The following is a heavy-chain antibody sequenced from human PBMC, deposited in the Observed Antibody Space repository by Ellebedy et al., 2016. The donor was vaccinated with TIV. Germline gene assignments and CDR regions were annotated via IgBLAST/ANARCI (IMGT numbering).Heavy chain of an antibody. Sequence: GESLKISCAASGFTFSNAWMSWVRQAPGKGLEWVGRIKSKTDGGTTDYAAPVKGRFTISRDDSKNTLYLQMNSLKTEDTAVYYCTTGEPPVMVYAIFHFDYWGQGTLVIVSS. CDR3: TTGEPPVMVYAIFHFDY. D-gene: IGHD2-8*01. V-gene: IGHV3-15*01. CDR2: IKSKTDGGTT. J-gene: IGHJ4*02. CDR1: GFTFSNAW.